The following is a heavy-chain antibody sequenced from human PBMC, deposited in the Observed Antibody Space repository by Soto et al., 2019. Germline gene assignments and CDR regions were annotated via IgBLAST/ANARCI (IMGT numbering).Heavy chain of an antibody. D-gene: IGHD1-26*01. CDR3: ARAPWEPGY. Sequence: EVQLVESGGGLVQPGGSLRLSCAASGFTFSSTWMTWVRQAPGKGLEWVAKIKHDGGEKYYADSVKGRFTISRDNAKNSLYLQMNSLRSEDTAVYYCARAPWEPGYWGQGTLVTVSS. V-gene: IGHV3-7*03. CDR2: IKHDGGEK. CDR1: GFTFSSTW. J-gene: IGHJ4*02.